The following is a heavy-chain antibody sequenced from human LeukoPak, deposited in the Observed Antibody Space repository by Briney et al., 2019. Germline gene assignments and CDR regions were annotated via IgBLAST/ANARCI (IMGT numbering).Heavy chain of an antibody. D-gene: IGHD3-22*01. V-gene: IGHV4-39*01. CDR3: ARHALYYDSSGELDY. Sequence: SETLSLTCTVSGGSISSSSYYWGWIRQPPGKGLEWIGSIYYSGSTYYNPSLKSRVTISVDTSKNQFSPKLSSVTAADTAVYYCARHALYYDSSGELDYWGQGTLVTVSS. J-gene: IGHJ4*02. CDR2: IYYSGST. CDR1: GGSISSSSYY.